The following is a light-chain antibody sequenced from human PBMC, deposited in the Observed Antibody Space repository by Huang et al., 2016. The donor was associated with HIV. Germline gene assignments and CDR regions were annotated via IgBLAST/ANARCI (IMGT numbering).Light chain of an antibody. J-gene: IGKJ4*01. CDR2: DAS. V-gene: IGKV3-11*01. CDR1: QSVSSY. Sequence: EIVLTQSPATLSLSPGERATLSCRASQSVSSYLAWYQQKPGQAPRLLIYDASNRATGIPAMFSGSGSGTDFTLTISSLEPEDFAVYYFQQRSNWPATFGGGTKVEIK. CDR3: QQRSNWPAT.